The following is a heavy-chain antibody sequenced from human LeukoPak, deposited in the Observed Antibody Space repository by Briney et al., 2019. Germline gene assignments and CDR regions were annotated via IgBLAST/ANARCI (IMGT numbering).Heavy chain of an antibody. Sequence: PGGSLRLSCAASEFTFSNAWMSWVRQAPGKGLEWVGRIKSKTDGGTTDYAAPVKGRFTISRDDSKNTLYLQMNSLKTEDTAVYYCTTDVDYGDYTTHHLDYWGQGTLVTVSS. CDR3: TTDVDYGDYTTHHLDY. CDR2: IKSKTDGGTT. J-gene: IGHJ4*02. V-gene: IGHV3-15*01. D-gene: IGHD4-17*01. CDR1: EFTFSNAW.